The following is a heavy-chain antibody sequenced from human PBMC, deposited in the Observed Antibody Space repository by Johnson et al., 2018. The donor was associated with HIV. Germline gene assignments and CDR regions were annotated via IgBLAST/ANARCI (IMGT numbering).Heavy chain of an antibody. CDR2: ISYDGSNK. V-gene: IGHV3-30-3*01. CDR3: ARDRGGSGYSGYLGDAFDI. CDR1: GFTFSSYA. D-gene: IGHD5-12*01. J-gene: IGHJ3*02. Sequence: QVQLVESGGGVVQPGRSLRLSCAASGFTFSSYAMHWVRQAPGKGLEWVAVISYDGSNKYYADSVKGRFTISRDNSKNTLYVKRNSLGAEDTAVYYCARDRGGSGYSGYLGDAFDIWGQGTMVTVSS.